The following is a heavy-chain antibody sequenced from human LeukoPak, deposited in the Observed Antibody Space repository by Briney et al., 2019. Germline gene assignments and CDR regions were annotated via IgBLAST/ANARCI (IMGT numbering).Heavy chain of an antibody. CDR3: ARDDYGDRGYFQH. J-gene: IGHJ1*01. V-gene: IGHV4-38-2*02. D-gene: IGHD4-17*01. Sequence: PSETLSLTCTVPGYSISSGYYWGWIRQPPGEGLEWIGSIYDSGTTYYNPSLKSRVTISVDTSKNQFSLRLNSVAAADTAVYYCARDDYGDRGYFQHWGQGTLVTVSS. CDR2: IYDSGTT. CDR1: GYSISSGYY.